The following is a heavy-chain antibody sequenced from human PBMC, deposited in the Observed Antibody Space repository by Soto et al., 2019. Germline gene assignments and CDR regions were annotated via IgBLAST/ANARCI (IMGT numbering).Heavy chain of an antibody. V-gene: IGHV3-53*02. CDR2: IYSGDNT. CDR1: GFSVSSNY. Sequence: EVQLVETGGGLIQPGGSLRLSCAGSGFSVSSNYMSWVRQAPGKGLEWVSVIYSGDNTYYADSVKGRFTISRDSSSNILYLQMNSLRGEDTAVYYCARTSPAGGDFWSGQGWFHPWGQGTLVTFSS. J-gene: IGHJ5*02. CDR3: ARTSPAGGDFWSGQGWFHP. D-gene: IGHD3-3*01.